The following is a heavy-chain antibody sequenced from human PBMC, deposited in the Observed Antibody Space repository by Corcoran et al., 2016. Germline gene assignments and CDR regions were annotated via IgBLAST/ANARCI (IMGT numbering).Heavy chain of an antibody. CDR2: ISDAGITE. V-gene: IGHV3-30*18. J-gene: IGHJ4*02. D-gene: IGHD3-22*01. CDR1: GFTFSDYG. Sequence: QVQLVESGGGVVQPGGSLRLSCADSGFTFSDYGMQWVRQAPGKGLEWVAVISDAGITEYYADSLKGRFTISRDNSKNTLFMQMNSLRAEDTAVYYCAKEFHSSGYGAYFDYWGQGALVTVSS. CDR3: AKEFHSSGYGAYFDY.